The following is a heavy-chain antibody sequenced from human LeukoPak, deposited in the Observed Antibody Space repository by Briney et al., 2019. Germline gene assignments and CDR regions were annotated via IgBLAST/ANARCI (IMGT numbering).Heavy chain of an antibody. D-gene: IGHD6-19*01. CDR3: ARGLDQAVAGTYYFDY. V-gene: IGHV3-11*06. Sequence: GGSLRLSCAASGFTFSDYYMSWIRQAPGKGLEWVSYISSSSSYTNYADSVKGRFTTSRDNAKNSLYLQMNSLRDEDTAVYYCARGLDQAVAGTYYFDYWGQGTLVTVSS. CDR2: ISSSSSYT. J-gene: IGHJ4*02. CDR1: GFTFSDYY.